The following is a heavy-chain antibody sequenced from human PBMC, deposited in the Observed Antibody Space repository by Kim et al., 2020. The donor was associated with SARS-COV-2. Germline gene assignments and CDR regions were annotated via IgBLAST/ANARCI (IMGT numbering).Heavy chain of an antibody. V-gene: IGHV4-59*08. Sequence: SETLSLTCTVSGGSISSYYWSWIRQPPGKGLEWIGYIYYSGSTNYNPSLKSRVTISVDTSKNQFSLKLSSVTAADTAVYYCAYSKEFWTGHGFDPWGQGTLVTVSS. CDR3: AYSKEFWTGHGFDP. J-gene: IGHJ5*02. CDR2: IYYSGST. CDR1: GGSISSYY. D-gene: IGHD4-4*01.